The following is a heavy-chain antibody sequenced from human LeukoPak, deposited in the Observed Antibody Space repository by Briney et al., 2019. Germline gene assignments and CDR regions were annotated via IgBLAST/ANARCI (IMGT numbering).Heavy chain of an antibody. D-gene: IGHD1-7*01. CDR2: INPRIGDT. V-gene: IGHV1-2*06. CDR1: GYTFTGFY. J-gene: IGHJ4*02. Sequence: ASVKVSCKASGYTFTGFYIHWVRQAPGQGLEWMGRINPRIGDTNSARRFQDRVTMTRDTSISTAYMDLNRLTSDDTAVYYCARGAWDYDGKDYWGQGTLVTVSS. CDR3: ARGAWDYDGKDY.